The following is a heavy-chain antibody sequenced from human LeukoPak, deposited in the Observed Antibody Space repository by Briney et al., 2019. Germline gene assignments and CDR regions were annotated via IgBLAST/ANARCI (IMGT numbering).Heavy chain of an antibody. J-gene: IGHJ5*02. CDR2: ISAYNGNT. CDR1: GYTFTSYG. CDR3: ASTAYYYDSSEENWFDP. D-gene: IGHD3-22*01. Sequence: GASVKVSCKASGYTFTSYGISWVRLAPGQGLEWMGWISAYNGNTNYAQKLQGRVTMTTDASTSTAYMELSSLRSEDTAVYYCASTAYYYDSSEENWFDPWGQGTLVTVSS. V-gene: IGHV1-18*01.